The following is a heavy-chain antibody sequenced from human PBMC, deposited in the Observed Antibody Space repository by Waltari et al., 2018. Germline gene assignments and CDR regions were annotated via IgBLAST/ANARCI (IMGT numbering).Heavy chain of an antibody. CDR3: AIGGVETSWYWRY. Sequence: EVQVVESGGGLVQPGGSLRPSGEASGFHFSSSWMTWVRQAPGKGLEWVANIKTDGSETYYVDSVKGRFTISRDNTKNSLYLQMSSLRAEDTAVYYCAIGGVETSWYWRYWGQGTLVTVSS. V-gene: IGHV3-7*01. D-gene: IGHD6-13*01. CDR1: GFHFSSSW. J-gene: IGHJ4*02. CDR2: IKTDGSET.